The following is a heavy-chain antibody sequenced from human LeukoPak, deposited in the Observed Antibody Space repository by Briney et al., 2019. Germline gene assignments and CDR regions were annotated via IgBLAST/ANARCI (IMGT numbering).Heavy chain of an antibody. CDR2: INHSGST. J-gene: IGHJ4*02. D-gene: IGHD3-22*01. CDR3: ARDQAGGSGFRDY. V-gene: IGHV4-34*01. Sequence: SETLSLTCTVSGGSISSYYWSWIRQPPGKGLEWIGEINHSGSTNYNPSLKSRVTISVDTSKNQFSLKLSSVTAADTAVYYCARDQAGGSGFRDYWGQGTLVTVSS. CDR1: GGSISSYY.